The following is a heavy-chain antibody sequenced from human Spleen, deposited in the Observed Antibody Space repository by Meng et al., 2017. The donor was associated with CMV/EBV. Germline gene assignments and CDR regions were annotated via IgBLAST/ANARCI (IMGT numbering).Heavy chain of an antibody. CDR1: GFTFDNYG. V-gene: IGHV3-30*02. J-gene: IGHJ5*01. Sequence: GGSLRLSCAASGFTFDNYGMHWVRQTPGKGLEWVAFIRHDGTNKYYADSVKGRFTISRDNSKNTLYLQMNSLRAEDTAVYYCARDRWFGYWGQGTLVTVSS. CDR2: IRHDGTNK. CDR3: ARDRWFGY.